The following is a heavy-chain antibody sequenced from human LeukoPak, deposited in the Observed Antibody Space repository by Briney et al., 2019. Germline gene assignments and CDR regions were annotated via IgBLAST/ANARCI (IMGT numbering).Heavy chain of an antibody. CDR1: GFTFSDYY. Sequence: RGSLRLSCAASGFTFSDYYMSWIRQAPGKGLERVSYISSSGSTIYYADSVKGRFTISRDNAKNSLYLQMNSLRAEDTAVYYCARESYYYDSSGYYYDDTYYYYGMDVWGQGTTVTVSS. J-gene: IGHJ6*02. D-gene: IGHD3-22*01. CDR3: ARESYYYDSSGYYYDDTYYYYGMDV. CDR2: ISSSGSTI. V-gene: IGHV3-11*01.